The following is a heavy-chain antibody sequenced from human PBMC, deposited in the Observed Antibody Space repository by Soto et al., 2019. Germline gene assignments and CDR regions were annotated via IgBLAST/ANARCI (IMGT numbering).Heavy chain of an antibody. J-gene: IGHJ3*02. V-gene: IGHV4-30-4*01. CDR1: GGSISSTDYY. CDR2: IYYSGST. CDR3: AIYYDKKSYAFDI. Sequence: TLSLTCTVSGGSISSTDYYWSWIRQPPGKGLEWIGYIYYSGSTYYNPSLKSRVTMSVDTSKNQFSLRLNSVTAADTAMYYCAIYYDKKSYAFDIWGQGTMVTVSS. D-gene: IGHD3-22*01.